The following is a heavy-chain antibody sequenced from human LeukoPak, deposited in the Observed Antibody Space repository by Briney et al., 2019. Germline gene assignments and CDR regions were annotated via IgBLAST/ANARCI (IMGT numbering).Heavy chain of an antibody. CDR2: IYRGGPT. J-gene: IGHJ5*02. Sequence: GGSLRLSCAASGLTVSSNYMSWVRQAPGKGLEWVSVIYRGGPTYYADSVKGRFTISRDNSKNTLYLQMNSLRAEDTAVNYCARDSYVDSEAVRWFDPWGQGTLVTVSS. CDR3: ARDSYVDSEAVRWFDP. CDR1: GLTVSSNY. V-gene: IGHV3-66*01. D-gene: IGHD4-17*01.